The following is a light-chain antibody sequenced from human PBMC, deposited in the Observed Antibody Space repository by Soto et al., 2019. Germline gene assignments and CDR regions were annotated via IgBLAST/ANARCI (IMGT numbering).Light chain of an antibody. CDR2: GNA. Sequence: QSVLTQPPSVSGAPGQRVTISCTGNSSNIGAGFDVHWYLQLPGTAPRLLIYGNANRPSGVPDRFSGSKSGTSASLAINGLQAEDEADYYCQSYDSSLGGSGVFGGGTKLTVL. CDR3: QSYDSSLGGSGV. J-gene: IGLJ3*02. V-gene: IGLV1-40*01. CDR1: SSNIGAGFD.